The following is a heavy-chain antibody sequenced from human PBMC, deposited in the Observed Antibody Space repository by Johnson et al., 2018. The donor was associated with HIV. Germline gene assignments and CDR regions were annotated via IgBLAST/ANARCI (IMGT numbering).Heavy chain of an antibody. Sequence: QVQLVESGGGVVQPGRSLRLSCAASGFTFSSYGMHWVRQAPGKWLEWVAVISSDGGNKYYADYVTGSITISSDKYKNKLYLKMNSLRADDTAVYFCARMYWSGGICLNPKDALEIWGQGTTVTVSS. V-gene: IGHV3-30*03. CDR2: ISSDGGNK. CDR3: ARMYWSGGICLNPKDALEI. J-gene: IGHJ3*02. CDR1: GFTFSSYG. D-gene: IGHD2-8*02.